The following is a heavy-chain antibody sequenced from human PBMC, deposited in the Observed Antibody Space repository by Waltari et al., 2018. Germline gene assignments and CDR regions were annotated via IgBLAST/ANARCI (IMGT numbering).Heavy chain of an antibody. CDR3: ARVTKARYFQH. CDR2: IYYSGST. Sequence: QLQLQESGPGLVKPSETLSLTCTVSGGSISSRSYYWGWIRQPPGKGLEWIGSIYYSGSTYYNPSLKSRVTISVDTSKNQFSLKLSSVTAADTAVYYCARVTKARYFQHWGQGTLVTVSS. J-gene: IGHJ1*01. V-gene: IGHV4-39*07. CDR1: GGSISSRSYY.